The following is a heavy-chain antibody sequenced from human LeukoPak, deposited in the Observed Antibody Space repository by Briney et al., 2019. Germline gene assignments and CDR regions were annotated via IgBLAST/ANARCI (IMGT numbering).Heavy chain of an antibody. CDR1: GGSVSSHTYY. Sequence: SETLSLTCTVSGGSVSSHTYYWGWIRQPPGKGLEWIGSMHYIGSSYYNPSLKSRVTISIDTSKNQFSLNLSSVTAADTAVYYCARKTYSSGWRVPIDSWERGTLVTVSS. V-gene: IGHV4-39*01. J-gene: IGHJ4*02. D-gene: IGHD6-19*01. CDR3: ARKTYSSGWRVPIDS. CDR2: MHYIGSS.